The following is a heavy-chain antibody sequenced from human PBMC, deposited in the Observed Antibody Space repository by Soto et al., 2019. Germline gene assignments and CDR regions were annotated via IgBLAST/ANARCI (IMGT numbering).Heavy chain of an antibody. Sequence: QVQLVQSGAEVRKPGSSVKVSCKISGGTFTNYVISWLRQAPGQGLEWMGGLIPIFGAANLAQKFQGRVTITADESTSTVNMELSSLTSEDTAVYYCARSRSSPNFDPGGQGTLVTVSS. CDR2: LIPIFGAA. V-gene: IGHV1-69*01. J-gene: IGHJ5*02. CDR3: ARSRSSPNFDP. CDR1: GGTFTNYV. D-gene: IGHD6-6*01.